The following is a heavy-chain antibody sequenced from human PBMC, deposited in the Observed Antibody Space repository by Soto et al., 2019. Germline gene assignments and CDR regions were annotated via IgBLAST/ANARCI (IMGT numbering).Heavy chain of an antibody. Sequence: SVKVSCKASGFTFTSSAVQWVRQARGQRLEWIGWIVVGSGNTNYAQKFQERVTITRDMSTSTTYMELSSLRSEDTAVYYCARLQAAAGDNDLTFDYWGQGTLVTVSS. CDR2: IVVGSGNT. CDR3: ARLQAAAGDNDLTFDY. D-gene: IGHD6-13*01. V-gene: IGHV1-58*01. CDR1: GFTFTSSA. J-gene: IGHJ4*02.